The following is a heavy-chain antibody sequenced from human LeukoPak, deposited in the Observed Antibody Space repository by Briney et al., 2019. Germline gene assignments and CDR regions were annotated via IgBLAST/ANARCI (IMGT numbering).Heavy chain of an antibody. CDR3: ARWDCSSTSCKVFFDY. V-gene: IGHV1-18*01. Sequence: ASVKVSCKASGYTFTSYGISWVRQAPGQGLEWMGWISAYNGNTNYAQKLQGRVTMTTDTSTSTGYIELRSLRSDDTAVYYCARWDCSSTSCKVFFDYWGQGTLVTVSS. CDR1: GYTFTSYG. D-gene: IGHD2-2*01. CDR2: ISAYNGNT. J-gene: IGHJ4*02.